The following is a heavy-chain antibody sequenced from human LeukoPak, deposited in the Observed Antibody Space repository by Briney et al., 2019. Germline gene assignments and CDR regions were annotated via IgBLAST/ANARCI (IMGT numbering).Heavy chain of an antibody. Sequence: SETLSLTCSVSGGSISSYYWSWIRQPAGKGLEWIGRIKNSGNTNYNPSLESRVTLSLDTSKNQFSLNLSSVTAADTAVYYCAREGSSSGWRPFDIWGQWTVVTVSS. D-gene: IGHD6-19*01. CDR3: AREGSSSGWRPFDI. J-gene: IGHJ3*02. CDR2: IKNSGNT. V-gene: IGHV4-4*07. CDR1: GGSISSYY.